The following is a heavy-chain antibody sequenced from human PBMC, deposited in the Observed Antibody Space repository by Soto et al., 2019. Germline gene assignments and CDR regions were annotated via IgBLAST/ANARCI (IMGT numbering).Heavy chain of an antibody. D-gene: IGHD3-22*01. J-gene: IGHJ6*02. CDR1: GGSFSGYY. CDR3: ARGRGYYDSSGYSDYYYYGMDV. CDR2: INHSGST. V-gene: IGHV4-34*01. Sequence: PSETLSLTCAVYGGSFSGYYWSWIRQPPGKGLEWIGEINHSGSTNYNPSLKSRVTISVDTSKNQFSLKLSSVTAADTAVYYCARGRGYYDSSGYSDYYYYGMDVWGQGTTVTVSS.